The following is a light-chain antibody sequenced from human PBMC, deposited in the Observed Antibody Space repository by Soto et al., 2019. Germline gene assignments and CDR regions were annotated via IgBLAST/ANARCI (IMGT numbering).Light chain of an antibody. V-gene: IGLV3-1*01. CDR3: QAWDSSTANV. CDR1: KLGDKY. CDR2: QDS. J-gene: IGLJ1*01. Sequence: SYELTQPPSVSMSPGQTASITCSGDKLGDKYACWYQQKPGQSPVLVIYQDSKRPSGIPERFSGSNSGNTATLTISGTQAMDEADYYCQAWDSSTANVFGTGTKLTVL.